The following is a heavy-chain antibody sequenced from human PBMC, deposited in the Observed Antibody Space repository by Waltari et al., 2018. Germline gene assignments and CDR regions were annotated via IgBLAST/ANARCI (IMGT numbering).Heavy chain of an antibody. J-gene: IGHJ4*03. CDR3: ARWGRGWRALQI. CDR2: IRHTVNT. D-gene: IGHD6-19*01. V-gene: IGHV4-59*02. CDR1: GGSVSSYF. Sequence: QVQLQESGPGLVKPSESLSLTCSVSGGSVSSYFWNWIRLAPGKGPEWIGYIRHTVNTKQHASVMSRVTMSVALCTNEVSLRLSSVTAADTAVYYCARWGRGWRALQIWGQGTLAIVSS.